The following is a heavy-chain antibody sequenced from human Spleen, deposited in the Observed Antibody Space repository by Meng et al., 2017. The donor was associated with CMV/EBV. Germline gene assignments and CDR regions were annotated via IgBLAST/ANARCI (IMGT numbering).Heavy chain of an antibody. J-gene: IGHJ4*02. CDR2: ISSDGSST. V-gene: IGHV3-74*03. D-gene: IGHD4-17*01. CDR1: GFTLRSYW. CDR3: ARDDYGDSDFDY. Sequence: GESLKISCAASGFTLRSYWIHWVRQIPGKGLVWVSRISSDGSSTTYADSVKGRFTISRDNARNSLFLQMNSLRAEDTAVYYCARDDYGDSDFDYWGQGTLVTVSS.